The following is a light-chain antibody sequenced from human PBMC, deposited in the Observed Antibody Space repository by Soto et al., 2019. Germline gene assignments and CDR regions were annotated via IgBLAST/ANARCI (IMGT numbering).Light chain of an antibody. J-gene: IGLJ3*02. V-gene: IGLV1-51*01. CDR1: SSNIENNF. CDR3: GSWDDILSAVL. Sequence: QSVLTQPPSVSAAPGQQVTISCSGGSSNIENNFVSWYQQVPGTAPKLLIYDNGKRSSGIPDRFSGSKSGASATLGINGLQPGDEADYYCGSWDDILSAVLFGGGTKLTVL. CDR2: DNG.